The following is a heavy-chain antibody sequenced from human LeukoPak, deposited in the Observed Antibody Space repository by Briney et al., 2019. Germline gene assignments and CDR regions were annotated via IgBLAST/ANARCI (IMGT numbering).Heavy chain of an antibody. CDR1: GYSISSGYY. CDR3: ASCPRRSDYVWGSHTPPAYS. D-gene: IGHD3-16*01. Sequence: SETLSLTCTVSGYSISSGYYWGWIRQPPGKGLEWIGSIYHSGSTYYNPSLKSRVTISVDTSKNQFSLKLSSVTAADTAVYYCASCPRRSDYVWGSHTPPAYSWGQGTLVTVSS. J-gene: IGHJ4*02. CDR2: IYHSGST. V-gene: IGHV4-38-2*02.